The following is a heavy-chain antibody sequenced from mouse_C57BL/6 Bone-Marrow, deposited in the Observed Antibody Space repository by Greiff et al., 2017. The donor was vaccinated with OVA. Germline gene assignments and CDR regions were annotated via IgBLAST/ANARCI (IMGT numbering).Heavy chain of an antibody. J-gene: IGHJ4*01. D-gene: IGHD2-12*01. CDR1: GYTFTSYW. Sequence: VQLQQSGAELAKPGASVKLSCKASGYTFTSYWMPWVPQRPGQGLEWIGYINPSSGYTKYNQKFKDKATLTADKSSSTAYMQLSSLTYEDSAVYYCARLRREYAMDYWGQGTSVTVSS. CDR3: ARLRREYAMDY. V-gene: IGHV1-7*01. CDR2: INPSSGYT.